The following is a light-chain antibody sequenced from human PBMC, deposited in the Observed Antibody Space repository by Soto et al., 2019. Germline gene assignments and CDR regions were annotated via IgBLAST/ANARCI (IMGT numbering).Light chain of an antibody. CDR1: ERLSSVY. J-gene: IGKJ5*01. CDR3: QQYGGSPRIT. V-gene: IGKV3-20*01. Sequence: EIVLTLSPGTLSLSPGERATLSCRASERLSSVYLAWYQQRPGQPPRLLIYGASNRATGIPDRFSGSGSGTDFTLIINRLEPEDVAIYYCQQYGGSPRITFGQGTRLEI. CDR2: GAS.